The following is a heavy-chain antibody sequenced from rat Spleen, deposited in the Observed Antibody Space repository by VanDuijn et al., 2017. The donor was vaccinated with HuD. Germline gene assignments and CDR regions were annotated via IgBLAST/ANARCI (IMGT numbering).Heavy chain of an antibody. CDR1: GDSISSNF. D-gene: IGHD1-9*01. J-gene: IGHJ2*01. V-gene: IGHV3-1*01. CDR2: ISYSGST. Sequence: EVQLQESGPGLVKPSQSLSLTCSVTGDSISSNFWGWIRKFPGNKMEWMGYISYSGSTSYNPSLKSRISITRDTSKNQFFLQLNSVTTEDTATYYCARRHYGYTDYFDYWGQGVMVTVSS. CDR3: ARRHYGYTDYFDY.